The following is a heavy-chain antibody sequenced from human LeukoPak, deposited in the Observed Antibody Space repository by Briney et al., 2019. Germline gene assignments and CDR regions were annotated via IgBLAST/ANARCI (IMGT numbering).Heavy chain of an antibody. J-gene: IGHJ3*01. CDR2: INHSGST. CDR1: GGSISNYNNY. V-gene: IGHV4-34*01. CDR3: AKVYSSSSRDAFDV. Sequence: PSETLSLTCTVSGGSISNYNNYWSWIRQPPGTGLEWIGEINHSGSTNYKSSLKSRVTMSVDTSKNQFTLNLHSVTAADTAVYYCAKVYSSSSRDAFDVWGPGTVVTVSS. D-gene: IGHD6-6*01.